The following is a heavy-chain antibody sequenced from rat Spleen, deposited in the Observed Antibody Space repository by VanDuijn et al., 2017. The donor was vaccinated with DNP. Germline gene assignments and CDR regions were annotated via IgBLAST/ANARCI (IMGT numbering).Heavy chain of an antibody. CDR1: GFTFSAYY. Sequence: EVQLVESGGGLVQPGRSLKLSCAASGFTFSAYYMAWVRQAPAKGLEWVAYIGSPAYAPYYTDSVKCRFAISRDNAKSTLYLQMNSLRSEDMATYYCTTRGYTTDYYYVPFAYWGQGTLVTVSS. V-gene: IGHV5-27*01. D-gene: IGHD1-6*01. CDR3: TTRGYTTDYYYVPFAY. J-gene: IGHJ3*01. CDR2: IGSPAYAP.